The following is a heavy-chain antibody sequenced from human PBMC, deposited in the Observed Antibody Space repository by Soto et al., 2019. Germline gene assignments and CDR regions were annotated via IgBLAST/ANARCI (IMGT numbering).Heavy chain of an antibody. J-gene: IGHJ4*02. CDR2: IYYSGST. V-gene: IGHV4-59*08. D-gene: IGHD6-19*01. Sequence: KQSQTLSLTCTVSGGSISSYYWSWIRQPPGKGLEWIGYIYYSGSTNYNPSLKSRVTISVDTSKNQFSLKLSSVTAADTAVYYCARQDSSGWYFDYWGQGTLVTVSS. CDR1: GGSISSYY. CDR3: ARQDSSGWYFDY.